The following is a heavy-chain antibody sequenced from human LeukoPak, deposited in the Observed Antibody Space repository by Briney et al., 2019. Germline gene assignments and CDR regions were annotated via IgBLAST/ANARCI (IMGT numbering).Heavy chain of an antibody. CDR3: ARESGLAATGGVDY. V-gene: IGHV4-4*07. D-gene: IGHD2-15*01. CDR1: GGSISSYY. CDR2: IYTSGST. J-gene: IGHJ4*02. Sequence: SETLSLTCTVSGGSISSYYWSWIRQPAGKGLEWIGRIYTSGSTNYNPSLKSRVTMSVDTSKNQFSLKLSSVTAADAAVYYCARESGLAATGGVDYWGQGTLVTVSS.